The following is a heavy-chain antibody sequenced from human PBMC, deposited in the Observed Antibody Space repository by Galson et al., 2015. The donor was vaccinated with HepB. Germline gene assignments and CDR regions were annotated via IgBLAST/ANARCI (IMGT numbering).Heavy chain of an antibody. CDR3: VRDRPGAPHLYFDY. D-gene: IGHD1-26*01. CDR1: GFAFSAYY. J-gene: IGHJ4*02. CDR2: ITTSSNTI. Sequence: SLRLSCAASGFAFSAYYMNWVRRAPVKGPGWVAYITTSSNTIYYADSVKGRFTVSRDNARSSLFLQMDSLREDDTGIYYCVRDRPGAPHLYFDYWGQGTLVTVSS. V-gene: IGHV3-48*02.